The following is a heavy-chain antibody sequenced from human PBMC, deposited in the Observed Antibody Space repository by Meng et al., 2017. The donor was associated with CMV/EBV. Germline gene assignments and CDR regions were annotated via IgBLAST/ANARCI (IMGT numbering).Heavy chain of an antibody. CDR2: IYSGGSST. CDR1: GFTFSSYA. D-gene: IGHD4-17*01. Sequence: GESLKISCAASGFTFSSYAMSWVRQAPGKGLEWVSVIYSGGSSTYYADSVKGRFTISRDNSKNTLYLQMNSLRAEDTAVYYCATGLGEDGDYTGDFWGQGTLVTVSS. CDR3: ATGLGEDGDYTGDF. V-gene: IGHV3-23*03. J-gene: IGHJ4*02.